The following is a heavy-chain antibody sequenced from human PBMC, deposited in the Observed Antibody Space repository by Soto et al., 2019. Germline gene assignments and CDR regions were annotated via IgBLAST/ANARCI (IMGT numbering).Heavy chain of an antibody. CDR3: ARHSTSAPKDY. Sequence: PGESLKICCKGSGYSFTTYWIAWGRQMPGNGLEWVGIIYPGDSDTRYSPSFEGHVTISVDKSISTAFLQWNSLKASDNAIYYCARHSTSAPKDYWGQGTLVTVSS. J-gene: IGHJ4*01. CDR2: IYPGDSDT. CDR1: GYSFTTYW. V-gene: IGHV5-51*01. D-gene: IGHD3-10*01.